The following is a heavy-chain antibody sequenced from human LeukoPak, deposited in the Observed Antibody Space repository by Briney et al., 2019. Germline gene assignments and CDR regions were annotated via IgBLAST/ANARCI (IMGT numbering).Heavy chain of an antibody. D-gene: IGHD6-19*01. CDR2: VSISSSTI. V-gene: IGHV3-48*01. CDR1: GFTFSSYS. J-gene: IGHJ4*02. CDR3: GRDKGSRGWYDRGGFDY. Sequence: PGGSLSLLCAPSGFTFSSYSMNWVRQAAGKGLEWVSYVSISSSTINYADSLKGRFTISRDNAKNSLYLQMNSLRAEDTAVYYCGRDKGSRGWYDRGGFDYWGQGTLVTVSS.